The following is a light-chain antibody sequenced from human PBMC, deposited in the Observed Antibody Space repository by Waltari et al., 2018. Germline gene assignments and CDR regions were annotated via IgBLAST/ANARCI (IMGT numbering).Light chain of an antibody. CDR1: QSVSSY. Sequence: EIVLTKSPATLSLPPGERATLSCRARQSVSSYLAWSQQKPGQAPRLLIYDASNRATGIPARFSGSGSGTDFTLTISSLEPEDFAVYYCQQRSNWPPITFGQGTRLEIK. J-gene: IGKJ5*01. CDR2: DAS. CDR3: QQRSNWPPIT. V-gene: IGKV3-11*01.